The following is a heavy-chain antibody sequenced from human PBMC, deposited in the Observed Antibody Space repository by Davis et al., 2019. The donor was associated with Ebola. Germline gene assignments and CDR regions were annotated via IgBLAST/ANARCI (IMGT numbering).Heavy chain of an antibody. J-gene: IGHJ4*02. D-gene: IGHD2-2*01. CDR2: ISYDGSNK. Sequence: GGSLRLSCAASGFTVSSYGMHWVRQAPGKGLEWVAVISYDGSNKYYADSVKGRFTISRDNAKNSLYLQMNSLRAEDTAVYYCARDQLGISTSWGQGTLVTVSS. CDR1: GFTVSSYG. V-gene: IGHV3-30*03. CDR3: ARDQLGISTS.